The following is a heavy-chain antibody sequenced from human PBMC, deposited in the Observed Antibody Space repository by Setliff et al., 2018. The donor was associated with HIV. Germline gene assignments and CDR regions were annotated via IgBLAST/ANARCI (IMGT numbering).Heavy chain of an antibody. J-gene: IGHJ4*02. CDR3: ARGGLGVVTSFDS. D-gene: IGHD3-3*01. CDR2: VYYTGKT. V-gene: IGHV4-31*03. CDR1: GVSIVSGGFY. Sequence: SETLSLTCSVSGVSIVSGGFYYSWIRQHPGKGLEWLGTVYYTGKTYYNPSLQSRLTMSADTSKNQLYLKMNSVTVADTAVYYCARGGLGVVTSFDSWGPGTLVTVSS.